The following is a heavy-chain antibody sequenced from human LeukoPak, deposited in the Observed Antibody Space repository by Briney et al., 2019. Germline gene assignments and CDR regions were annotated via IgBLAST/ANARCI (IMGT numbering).Heavy chain of an antibody. CDR2: ISYDGSNK. Sequence: PGGSLRLSCAASGFTFSSYAMHWVRQAPGKGLEWVAVISYDGSNKYYADSVKGRFTISRDNSKNTLYLQMNSLRAEDTAVYYCASYPYYDSSGYYSNWFDPWGQGTLVTVSS. D-gene: IGHD3-22*01. CDR3: ASYPYYDSSGYYSNWFDP. CDR1: GFTFSSYA. J-gene: IGHJ5*02. V-gene: IGHV3-30*04.